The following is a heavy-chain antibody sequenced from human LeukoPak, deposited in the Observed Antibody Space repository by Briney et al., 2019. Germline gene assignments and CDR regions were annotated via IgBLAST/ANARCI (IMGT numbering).Heavy chain of an antibody. CDR2: IYHSGST. D-gene: IGHD3-22*01. V-gene: IGHV4-38-2*01. Sequence: SETLSLTCAVSGYSISSGYYWGWIRQPPGKGLEWIGSIYHSGSTYYNPSLKSRVTISVDTSKNQFSLKLSSVTAADTAVYYCARSYYYDSSGPFGVRGKGTTVAVSS. J-gene: IGHJ6*04. CDR3: ARSYYYDSSGPFGV. CDR1: GYSISSGYY.